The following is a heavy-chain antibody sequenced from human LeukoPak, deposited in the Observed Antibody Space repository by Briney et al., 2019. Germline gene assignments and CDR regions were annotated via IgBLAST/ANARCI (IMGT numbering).Heavy chain of an antibody. D-gene: IGHD2-2*01. CDR2: FYHSGST. CDR3: TREDAQEGTNAFDI. Sequence: SETLSLTCSVSGDSISSSDYYWGWIRQPPGKGLEWIGTFYHSGSTFYNSSLRSRVTISVDTSKNQFSLKLSSVTAADTAVYYCTREDAQEGTNAFDIWGQGTMVTVSS. J-gene: IGHJ3*02. CDR1: GDSISSSDYY. V-gene: IGHV4-39*07.